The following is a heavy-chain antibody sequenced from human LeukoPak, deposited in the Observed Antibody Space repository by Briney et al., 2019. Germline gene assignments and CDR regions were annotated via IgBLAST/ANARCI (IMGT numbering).Heavy chain of an antibody. J-gene: IGHJ4*02. CDR2: IWYDGSNK. Sequence: GGSLRLSSAASGFTFSSYGMHWVRQAPGKGLEWVAVIWYDGSNKYYADSVKGRFTISRGNSKNTLYLQMNSLRAEDTAVYYCARGDRDGYNFDYWGQGTLVTVSS. CDR1: GFTFSSYG. CDR3: ARGDRDGYNFDY. V-gene: IGHV3-33*01. D-gene: IGHD5-24*01.